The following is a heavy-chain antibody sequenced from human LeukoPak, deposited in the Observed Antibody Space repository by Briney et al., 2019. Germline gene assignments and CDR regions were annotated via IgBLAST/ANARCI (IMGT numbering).Heavy chain of an antibody. CDR2: ISSSSSYI. CDR1: GFTLSSHS. Sequence: SGGSLRLSCAASGFTLSSHSMNWVRQAPGKGLEWVSSISSSSSYIYYADSVKGRFTISRDNAKNSLYLQMNSLRAEDTAVYYCARHWKDGDYGDYATGDYGMDVWGKGTTVTVSS. CDR3: ARHWKDGDYGDYATGDYGMDV. V-gene: IGHV3-21*01. J-gene: IGHJ6*04. D-gene: IGHD4-17*01.